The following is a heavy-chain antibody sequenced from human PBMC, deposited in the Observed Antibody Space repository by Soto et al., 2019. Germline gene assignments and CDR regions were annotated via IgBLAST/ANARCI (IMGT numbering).Heavy chain of an antibody. D-gene: IGHD3-3*01. V-gene: IGHV3-74*01. CDR2: INSDGSST. J-gene: IGHJ6*02. Sequence: EVQLVESGGGLVQPGGSLRLSCAASGFTFSSYWMHWVRQAPGKGLVWVSRINSDGSSTSYADSVKGRFTISRDNAKNTRYLQMNSLRAEDTAVYYCARDRHASYYVFWSGYPDYYYGMDVWGQGTTVTVSS. CDR1: GFTFSSYW. CDR3: ARDRHASYYVFWSGYPDYYYGMDV.